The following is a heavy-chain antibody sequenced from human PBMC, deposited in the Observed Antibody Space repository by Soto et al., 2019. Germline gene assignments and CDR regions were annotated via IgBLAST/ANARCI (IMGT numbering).Heavy chain of an antibody. CDR3: ARMADSNFGF. V-gene: IGHV6-1*01. Sequence: QVQLQQSGPGLVKSSQTLSLTCAISGDSVSNNGAAWELIRQSPTRGLEWLGRTYYRSKWYTDYTVSVKSRITINADTSKNQVSLQLSSVTPEDTAVYYCARMADSNFGFWGQGALGTVSS. CDR1: GDSVSNNGAA. CDR2: TYYRSKWYT. D-gene: IGHD3-22*01. J-gene: IGHJ4*02.